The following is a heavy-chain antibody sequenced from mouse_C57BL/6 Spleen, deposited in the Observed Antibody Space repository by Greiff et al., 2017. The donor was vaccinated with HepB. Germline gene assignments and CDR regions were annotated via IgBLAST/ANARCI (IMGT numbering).Heavy chain of an antibody. CDR2: INPNNGGT. D-gene: IGHD1-1*01. Sequence: VHVKQSGPELVKPGASVKIPCKASGYTFTDYNMDWVKQSHGKSLEWIGDINPNNGGTIYNQKFKGKATLTVDKSSSTAYMELRSLTSEDTAVYYCAREGYYGSFFDYWGQGTTLTVSS. J-gene: IGHJ2*01. CDR1: GYTFTDYN. V-gene: IGHV1-18*01. CDR3: AREGYYGSFFDY.